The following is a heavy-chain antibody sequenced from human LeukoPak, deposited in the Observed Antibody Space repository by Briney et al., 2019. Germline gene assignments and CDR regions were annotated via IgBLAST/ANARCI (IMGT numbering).Heavy chain of an antibody. J-gene: IGHJ4*02. Sequence: ASVKVSCKASGYTFTSYYMHWVRQAPGQGLEWMGIINPSGGSTSYAQKFQGRVTMTRDMSTSTDYMELSSLRSEDTAVYYCAKGIAAAGHFDYWGQGTLVTVSS. V-gene: IGHV1-46*01. CDR3: AKGIAAAGHFDY. D-gene: IGHD6-13*01. CDR1: GYTFTSYY. CDR2: INPSGGST.